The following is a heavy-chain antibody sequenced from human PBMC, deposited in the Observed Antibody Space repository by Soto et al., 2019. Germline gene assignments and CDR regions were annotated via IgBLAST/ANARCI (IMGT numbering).Heavy chain of an antibody. D-gene: IGHD3-10*01. Sequence: GGSLRLSCAASGFTFSSYGMHWVRQAPGKGLEWVAVIWYDGSNKYYADSVKGRFTISRDNSKNTLYLQMNSLRAEDTAVYYCARDLGVRGVIHIYYYYYCGMDVWGQGTTVTVSS. V-gene: IGHV3-33*01. CDR2: IWYDGSNK. CDR1: GFTFSSYG. CDR3: ARDLGVRGVIHIYYYYYCGMDV. J-gene: IGHJ6*02.